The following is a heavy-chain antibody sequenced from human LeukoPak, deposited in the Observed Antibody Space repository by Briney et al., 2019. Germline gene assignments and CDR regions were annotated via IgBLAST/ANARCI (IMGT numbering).Heavy chain of an antibody. V-gene: IGHV1-8*01. CDR3: ARYRDWFDP. CDR1: GYTFTNYD. Sequence: ASVKVSCKASGYTFTNYDINWVRQATGQGLEWMGWINPNSGNTGYAQNFQGRVTMTRNTSISTAYMELSSLRSEDTAVYYCARYRDWFDPWGQGTLVTVSS. J-gene: IGHJ5*02. CDR2: INPNSGNT.